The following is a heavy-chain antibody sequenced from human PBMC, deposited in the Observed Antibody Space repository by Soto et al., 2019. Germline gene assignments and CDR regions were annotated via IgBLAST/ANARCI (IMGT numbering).Heavy chain of an antibody. CDR3: ARHKTIFGVGSYYAEYFQH. V-gene: IGHV4-59*08. J-gene: IGHJ1*01. CDR2: IYYSGST. CDR1: GGSISSYY. Sequence: SETLSLTCTVSGGSISSYYWSWIRQPPGKELEWIVYIYYSGSTNYNPSLKSRVTISVDTSKNQFSLKLSSVTAADTAVYYCARHKTIFGVGSYYAEYFQHWGQGTLVTSPQ. D-gene: IGHD3-3*01.